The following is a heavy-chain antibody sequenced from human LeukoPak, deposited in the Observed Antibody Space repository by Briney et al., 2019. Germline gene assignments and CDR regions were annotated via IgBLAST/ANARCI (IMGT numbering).Heavy chain of an antibody. CDR2: ISSTSTNI. Sequence: GGSLRLSCAASRFTFSTYSMNWVRQAPGRGLEWVSYISSTSTNIYYKDSVKGRFTISRDNAKNSLYLHMTSLRAEDTAVYYCVRNDGDDAFDIWVQGTMVTVSS. V-gene: IGHV3-48*01. CDR3: VRNDGDDAFDI. D-gene: IGHD4-17*01. J-gene: IGHJ3*02. CDR1: RFTFSTYS.